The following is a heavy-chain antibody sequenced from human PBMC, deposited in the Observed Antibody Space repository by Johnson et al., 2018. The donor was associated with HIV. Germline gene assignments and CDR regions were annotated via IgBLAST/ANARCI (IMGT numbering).Heavy chain of an antibody. CDR3: ARDSDQYSSGWYEQLDAFDI. CDR1: GFTFSAYY. D-gene: IGHD6-19*01. J-gene: IGHJ3*02. Sequence: QVQLVESGGGLVKPGGSLRLSCAASGFTFSAYYMSWIRQAPGKGLECLAYISSSTGYADSVKGRFTISRDNAKNSLYLEMNSLRGEDTAVYYCARDSDQYSSGWYEQLDAFDIWGQGTMVTVSS. V-gene: IGHV3-11*06. CDR2: ISSST.